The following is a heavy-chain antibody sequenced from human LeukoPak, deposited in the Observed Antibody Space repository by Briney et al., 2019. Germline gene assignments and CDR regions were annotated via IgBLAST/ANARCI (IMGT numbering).Heavy chain of an antibody. D-gene: IGHD3-3*01. Sequence: SETVSLTCTVSGGSISSYYWSWLRQPPGEGLVGIGYIYYSGSTNYNPSLKSRVTISVDTSKNQFSLKLSSVTAADTAVYYCAIQRFLEWYFDYWGQGTLVTVSS. CDR1: GGSISSYY. V-gene: IGHV4-59*08. CDR2: IYYSGST. J-gene: IGHJ4*02. CDR3: AIQRFLEWYFDY.